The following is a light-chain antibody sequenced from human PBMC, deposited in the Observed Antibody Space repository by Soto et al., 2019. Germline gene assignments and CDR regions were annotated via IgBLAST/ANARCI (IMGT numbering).Light chain of an antibody. Sequence: DIQMTQSPSTLSASVGDRVTITCRASQRISRWLAWYQQKPGKAPKFLIFDVSSLESGVPLRFSGSGSGTEFTLTINNLQPDDFATYYCQQYHNYPWTFGQGTKVDIK. V-gene: IGKV1-5*01. CDR2: DVS. CDR3: QQYHNYPWT. CDR1: QRISRW. J-gene: IGKJ1*01.